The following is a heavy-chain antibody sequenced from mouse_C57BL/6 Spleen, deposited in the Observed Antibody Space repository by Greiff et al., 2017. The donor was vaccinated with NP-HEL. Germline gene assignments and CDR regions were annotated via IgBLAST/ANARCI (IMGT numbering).Heavy chain of an antibody. D-gene: IGHD2-4*01. Sequence: QVQLQQSGAELAKPGASVKLSCKASGYTFTSYWMHWVKQRPGQGLDWIGYINPSSGYTKYNQKFKDKATLTADKSSSTAYMQLSILTYEDSAVYYWAISYDDYDEEGFDYWGQGTTLTVSS. CDR2: INPSSGYT. V-gene: IGHV1-7*01. CDR3: AISYDDYDEEGFDY. CDR1: GYTFTSYW. J-gene: IGHJ2*01.